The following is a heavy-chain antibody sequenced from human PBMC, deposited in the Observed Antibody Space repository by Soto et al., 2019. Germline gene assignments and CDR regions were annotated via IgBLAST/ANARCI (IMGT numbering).Heavy chain of an antibody. D-gene: IGHD2-8*01. J-gene: IGHJ3*02. CDR1: GYSFTSYW. CDR2: IYPGDSDT. V-gene: IGHV5-51*01. CDR3: ARRRTPVRRYCTNGVCHDAFDI. Sequence: GESLKISCKGSGYSFTSYWIGWVRQMPGKGLEWMGIIYPGDSDTRYSPSFQGQVTISADKSISTAYLQWSSLKASDTAMYYCARRRTPVRRYCTNGVCHDAFDIWGQGTMVTVSS.